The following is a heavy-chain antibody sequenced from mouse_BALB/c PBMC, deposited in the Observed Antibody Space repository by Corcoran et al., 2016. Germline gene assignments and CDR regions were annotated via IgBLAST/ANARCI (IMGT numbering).Heavy chain of an antibody. CDR1: GYSLTGYY. V-gene: IGHV1S34*01. Sequence: LVKTGASVKISCKASGYSLTGYYMHWVKQSHGKSLEWIGYISCYNGATSYNQKFKGKATFTVDTSSSTAYMQFNSLTSEDSAVYYCARSARATYYFDYWGQGTTLTVSS. CDR2: ISCYNGAT. D-gene: IGHD3-1*01. CDR3: ARSARATYYFDY. J-gene: IGHJ2*01.